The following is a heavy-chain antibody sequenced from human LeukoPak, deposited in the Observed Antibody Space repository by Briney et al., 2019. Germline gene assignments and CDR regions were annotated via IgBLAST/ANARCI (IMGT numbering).Heavy chain of an antibody. V-gene: IGHV4-34*01. Sequence: SETLSLTCAVYGGSFSGYYWSWVRQPPGKGLWWIWEINHSGSTNYNPSLKSRVSISVDTSKNQFSLKLSSVTAADTAEYYCARGTSRIAAAGTCVDPGGEGTLVAVSS. D-gene: IGHD6-13*01. CDR1: GGSFSGYY. CDR3: ARGTSRIAAAGTCVDP. J-gene: IGHJ5*02. CDR2: INHSGST.